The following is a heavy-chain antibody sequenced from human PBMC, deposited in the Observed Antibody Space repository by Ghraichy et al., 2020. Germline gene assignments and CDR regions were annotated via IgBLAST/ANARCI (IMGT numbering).Heavy chain of an antibody. CDR1: GFTFSSYW. CDR2: INSDGSST. D-gene: IGHD3-10*02. V-gene: IGHV3-74*01. J-gene: IGHJ5*02. Sequence: GGSLRLSCAASGFTFSSYWMYWVRQAPGKGLVWVSRINSDGSSTSYADSVKGRFTISRDNAKNTLYLQMNSLRAEDTAVYCCASPVRGWFDPWGQGTLVTVSS. CDR3: ASPVRGWFDP.